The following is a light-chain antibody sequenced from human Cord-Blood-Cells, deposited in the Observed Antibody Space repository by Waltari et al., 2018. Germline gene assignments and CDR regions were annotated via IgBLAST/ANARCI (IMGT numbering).Light chain of an antibody. CDR2: DVS. Sequence: SCTGTSSNVGGYNYVSWYQQHPGKAPKLMIYDVSNRPSGVSNRFSGSKSGNTASLTISGLQAEDEADYYCSSYTSSSAYVFGTGTKVTVL. J-gene: IGLJ1*01. CDR1: SSNVGGYNY. CDR3: SSYTSSSAYV. V-gene: IGLV2-14*03.